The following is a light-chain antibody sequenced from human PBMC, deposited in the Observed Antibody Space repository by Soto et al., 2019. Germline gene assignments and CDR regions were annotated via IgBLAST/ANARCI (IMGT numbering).Light chain of an antibody. CDR3: AAWDDSLNGYV. J-gene: IGLJ1*01. CDR2: SNN. Sequence: QSLLTQPPSPSGTPGQRVTISGSGSSSNIGSNTVNWYQPLPGTGPKLLLYSNNPRPSGGPERFSGSQSGTSASLAIRGLQSEDEGDYYCAAWDDSLNGYVFGTGPKGHRP. CDR1: SSNIGSNT. V-gene: IGLV1-44*01.